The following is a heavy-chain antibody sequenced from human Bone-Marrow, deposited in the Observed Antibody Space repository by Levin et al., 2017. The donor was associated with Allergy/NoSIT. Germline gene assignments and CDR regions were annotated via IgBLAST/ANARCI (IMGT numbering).Heavy chain of an antibody. Sequence: GESLKISCAASGFTFSSYSMNWVRQAPGKGLEWVSSISSSSSYRYYADSVKGRFTISRDNAKKSLYLQMNSLRAEDTAVYYCARDSDKDTVMDYNWFDPWGQGTLVTVSS. CDR1: GFTFSSYS. CDR3: ARDSDKDTVMDYNWFDP. J-gene: IGHJ5*02. D-gene: IGHD5-18*01. CDR2: ISSSSSYR. V-gene: IGHV3-21*01.